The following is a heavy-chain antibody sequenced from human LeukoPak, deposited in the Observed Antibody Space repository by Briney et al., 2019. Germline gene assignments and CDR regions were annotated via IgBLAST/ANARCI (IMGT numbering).Heavy chain of an antibody. Sequence: KPGGSLRLSCAASGFIFSDNQMAWIRQAPGKGLEWVSHISSSGSTIYYVDSVKGRFTISRDDAKNSVYLQMNSLRAEDTAVYHCAVVRGVMGYWGQGTLVTVSS. J-gene: IGHJ4*02. CDR3: AVVRGVMGY. V-gene: IGHV3-11*01. CDR1: GFIFSDNQ. D-gene: IGHD3-10*01. CDR2: ISSSGSTI.